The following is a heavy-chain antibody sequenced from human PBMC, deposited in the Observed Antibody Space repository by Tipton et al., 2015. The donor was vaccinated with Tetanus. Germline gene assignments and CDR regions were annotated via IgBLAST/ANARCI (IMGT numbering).Heavy chain of an antibody. CDR2: VHYSGST. CDR1: SGSISSYY. D-gene: IGHD3-10*01. J-gene: IGHJ3*02. CDR3: ARHDTFIWFGQFGAFDI. Sequence: TLSLTCSVSSGSISSYYWTWIRQPPGRGLEWIGYVHYSGSTYYNPSLKSRVTISVDTSKNQFSLKLSSVTAADTAVYYCARHDTFIWFGQFGAFDIWGQGTMVTVSS. V-gene: IGHV4-59*08.